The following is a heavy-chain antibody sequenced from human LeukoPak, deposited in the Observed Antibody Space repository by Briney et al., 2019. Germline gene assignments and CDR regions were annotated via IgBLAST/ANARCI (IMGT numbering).Heavy chain of an antibody. CDR2: IYYSGST. CDR1: GGSISSYY. CDR3: ATDIVVVPADPIDY. J-gene: IGHJ4*02. D-gene: IGHD2-2*01. V-gene: IGHV4-59*01. Sequence: SETLSLTCTVSGGSISSYYWSWIRQPPGKGLEWIGYIYYSGSTNYNPSLKSRVTISVDTSKNQFSLKLSSVTAADTAVYYCATDIVVVPADPIDYWGQGTLVTVSS.